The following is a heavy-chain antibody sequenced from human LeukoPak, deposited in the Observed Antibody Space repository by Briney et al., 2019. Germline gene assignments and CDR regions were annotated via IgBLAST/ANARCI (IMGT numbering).Heavy chain of an antibody. CDR1: GFTFSSYG. D-gene: IGHD6-13*01. V-gene: IGHV3-30*18. CDR2: ISYDGSNK. J-gene: IGHJ5*02. Sequence: GGSLRLSCAASGFTFSSYGMHWVRQAPGKGLEWVAVISYDGSNKYYADSVKGRFTICRDNSKNTLYLQMNSLRAEDTAVYYCAKDLAAAGSLDPWGQGTLVTVSS. CDR3: AKDLAAAGSLDP.